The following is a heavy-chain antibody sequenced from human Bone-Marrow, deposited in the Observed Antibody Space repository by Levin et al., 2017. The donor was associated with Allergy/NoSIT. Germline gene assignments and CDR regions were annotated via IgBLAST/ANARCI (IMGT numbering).Heavy chain of an antibody. V-gene: IGHV3-15*01. D-gene: IGHD2-2*01. CDR3: TGLGYCSSTSCRRGYYFDY. CDR2: IKSKTDGGTT. J-gene: IGHJ4*02. Sequence: GGSLRLSCAASGFTFSNAWMSWVRQAPGKGLEWVGRIKSKTDGGTTDYAAPVKGRFTISRDDSKNTLYLQMNSLKTEDTAVYYCTGLGYCSSTSCRRGYYFDYWGQGTLVTVSS. CDR1: GFTFSNAW.